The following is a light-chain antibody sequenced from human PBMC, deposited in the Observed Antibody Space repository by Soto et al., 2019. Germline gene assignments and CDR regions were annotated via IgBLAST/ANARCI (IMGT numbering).Light chain of an antibody. CDR3: QQYASSPRT. CDR1: QSVSGSY. Sequence: EYVLTQSPGTLSLSPGERATLSCRASQSVSGSYLAWYQQKPGQAPRLLIYDASSRATGIPDRFSGSGSGTDFTLTISRLEPEDFAVYYCQQYASSPRTFGQGTKVDNK. J-gene: IGKJ1*01. V-gene: IGKV3-20*01. CDR2: DAS.